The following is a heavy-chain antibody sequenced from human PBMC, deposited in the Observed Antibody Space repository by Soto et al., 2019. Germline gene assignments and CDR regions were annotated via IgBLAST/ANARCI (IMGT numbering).Heavy chain of an antibody. CDR2: IRSKASGGTT. V-gene: IGHV3-49*03. Sequence: EVQLVESGGGLVQPGRSLRLSCTASGFTFVDYAMSWFRQAPGKGLEWVGFIRSKASGGTTEYAASVKGRFTISRDDSKSIAYLQMNSLKSEDTAVYYCPREKDLDAFTIHYYWGQGTLVTVSS. D-gene: IGHD2-15*01. J-gene: IGHJ4*02. CDR3: PREKDLDAFTIHYY. CDR1: GFTFVDYA.